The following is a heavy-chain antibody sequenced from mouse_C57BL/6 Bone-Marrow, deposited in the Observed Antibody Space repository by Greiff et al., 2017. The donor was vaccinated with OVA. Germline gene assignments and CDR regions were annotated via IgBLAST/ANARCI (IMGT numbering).Heavy chain of an antibody. J-gene: IGHJ2*01. CDR3: ATNYYGRDFDY. CDR2: IYPRSGNT. D-gene: IGHD1-1*01. Sequence: VQLQQSGAELARPGASVKLSCKASGYTFTSYGISWVKQRTGQGLEWIGEIYPRSGNTYYNEKFKGKATLTADKSSSTAYMELRRLTSEDSAVYFCATNYYGRDFDYWGQGTTLTVSS. CDR1: GYTFTSYG. V-gene: IGHV1-81*01.